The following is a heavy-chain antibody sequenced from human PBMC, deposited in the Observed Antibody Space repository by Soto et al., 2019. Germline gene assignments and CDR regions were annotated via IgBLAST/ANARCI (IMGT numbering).Heavy chain of an antibody. Sequence: ASVKVSCKASGYTFTGYYMHWARQAPGQGLEWMGWINPNSGGTNYAQKFQGWVTMTRDTSISTAYMELSRLRSDDTAVYYCARGPDGSGSYAFDIWGQGTMVTVSS. V-gene: IGHV1-2*04. D-gene: IGHD3-10*01. J-gene: IGHJ3*02. CDR1: GYTFTGYY. CDR3: ARGPDGSGSYAFDI. CDR2: INPNSGGT.